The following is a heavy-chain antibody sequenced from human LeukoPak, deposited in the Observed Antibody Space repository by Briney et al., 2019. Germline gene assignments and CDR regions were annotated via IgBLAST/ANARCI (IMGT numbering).Heavy chain of an antibody. CDR1: GFTFSSYT. V-gene: IGHV3-48*01. CDR2: ISSSSSTI. D-gene: IGHD1-1*01. J-gene: IGHJ6*02. Sequence: GGSLRLSCAASGFTFSSYTMNWVRQAPGKGLKWISYISSSSSTIYYADSVKGRFTISRDNAKNSLYLQMNSLRAEDTAVYYCARVILGTAGMDVWGQGTTVTVSS. CDR3: ARVILGTAGMDV.